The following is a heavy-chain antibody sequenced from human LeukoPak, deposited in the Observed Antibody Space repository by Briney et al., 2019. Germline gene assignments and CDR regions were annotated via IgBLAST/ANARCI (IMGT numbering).Heavy chain of an antibody. CDR1: GFTFSTYW. CDR2: IKGDGSEK. D-gene: IGHD1-26*01. CDR3: ASYRVSHGMDV. V-gene: IGHV3-7*01. J-gene: IGHJ6*02. Sequence: GGSLRLSRAASGFTFSTYWMAWVRQAPGKGLEWVANIKGDGSEKYHGDSVTGRFTISRDNAKNSLYLQMNSLRAEDTAIYYCASYRVSHGMDVWGQGTTVTVSS.